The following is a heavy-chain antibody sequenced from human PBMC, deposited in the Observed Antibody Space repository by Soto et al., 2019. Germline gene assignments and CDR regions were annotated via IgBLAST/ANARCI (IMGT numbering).Heavy chain of an antibody. D-gene: IGHD3-3*01. CDR2: ISAYNGNT. Sequence: ASVKVSCKTSGYTFTSYGISWVRQAPGQGLEWMGWISAYNGNTNYPQKLQDRVTMTTDTSTSTAYMELRSLRSDDTAVYYCARDYSSNNDFWSGYFLGPRGQGTPVTVSS. V-gene: IGHV1-18*01. J-gene: IGHJ4*02. CDR3: ARDYSSNNDFWSGYFLGP. CDR1: GYTFTSYG.